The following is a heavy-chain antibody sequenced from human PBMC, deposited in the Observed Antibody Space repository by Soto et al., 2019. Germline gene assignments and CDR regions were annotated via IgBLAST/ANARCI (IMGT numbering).Heavy chain of an antibody. Sequence: PSETLSLTCTVSGGSISSGGYYWSWIRQHPGKGLEWIGYIYYSGSTYYNPSLKSRVTISVDTSKNQFSLKLSSVTAADTAVYYCARENYVWGSTIDYWGQGTLVTVSS. CDR3: ARENYVWGSTIDY. CDR1: GGSISSGGYY. V-gene: IGHV4-31*03. J-gene: IGHJ4*02. CDR2: IYYSGST. D-gene: IGHD3-16*01.